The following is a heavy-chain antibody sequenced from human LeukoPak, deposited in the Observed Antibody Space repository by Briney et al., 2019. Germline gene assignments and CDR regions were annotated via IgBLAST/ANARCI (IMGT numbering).Heavy chain of an antibody. CDR3: TTADHLASSGYYLGVDY. CDR1: GFTFSNAW. D-gene: IGHD3-22*01. V-gene: IGHV3-15*01. J-gene: IGHJ4*02. Sequence: GGSLRLSCAASGFTFSNAWMSWVRQAPGKGLEWVGRIKSKTDGGTTDYAAPVKGRFTISRDDSKNTPYLQMNSLKTEDTAVYYCTTADHLASSGYYLGVDYWGQGTLVTVSS. CDR2: IKSKTDGGTT.